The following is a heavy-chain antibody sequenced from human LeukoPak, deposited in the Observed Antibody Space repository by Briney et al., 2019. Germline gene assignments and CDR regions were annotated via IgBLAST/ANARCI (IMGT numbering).Heavy chain of an antibody. J-gene: IGHJ4*02. V-gene: IGHV1-24*01. D-gene: IGHD3-22*01. Sequence: ASVKVSCKVSGYTLTELSMHWVRQAPGKGLEWMGGFDPEDGETIYAQKFQGRVTMTEDTSTDTAYMELSSLRSEDTAVYYCAALRSADYYDSSGYLFDYWGQGTLVTISS. CDR1: GYTLTELS. CDR2: FDPEDGET. CDR3: AALRSADYYDSSGYLFDY.